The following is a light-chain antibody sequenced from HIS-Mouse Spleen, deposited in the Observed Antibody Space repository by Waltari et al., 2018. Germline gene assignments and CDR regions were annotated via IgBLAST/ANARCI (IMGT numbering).Light chain of an antibody. CDR2: KAS. CDR3: QQYIFT. J-gene: IGKJ3*01. V-gene: IGKV1-5*03. CDR1: QSISSW. Sequence: DIQMTQSPSTLSASAGDRVTITCRASQSISSWLAWYQQKPGKAPKLLIYKASSLESGVPSRFSGSGSGTEFTLTISSLQPDDFATYYCQQYIFTFGPGTKVDIK.